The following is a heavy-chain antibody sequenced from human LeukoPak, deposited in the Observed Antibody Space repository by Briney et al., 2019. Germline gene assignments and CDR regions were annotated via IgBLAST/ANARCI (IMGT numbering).Heavy chain of an antibody. CDR3: AKDFRVSYDSSGYSPLDY. J-gene: IGHJ4*02. CDR2: ISGSGGST. V-gene: IGHV3-23*01. CDR1: GFTFSSYW. D-gene: IGHD3-22*01. Sequence: GGSLRLSCAASGFTFSSYWMHWVRQAPGKGLEWVSTISGSGGSTYYADSVKGRFTISRDNSKKTMYLQMKSLRAEDTAVYYCAKDFRVSYDSSGYSPLDYWGQGTLVTVSS.